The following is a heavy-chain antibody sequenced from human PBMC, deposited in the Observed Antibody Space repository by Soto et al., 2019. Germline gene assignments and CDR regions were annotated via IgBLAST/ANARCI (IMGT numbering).Heavy chain of an antibody. V-gene: IGHV1-58*01. CDR2: LIIAGGGT. J-gene: IGHJ3*02. CDR1: GIILSNSA. Sequence: GASVQVSCKDAGIILSNSAVRWVRQAHGQRLEWLVYLIIAGGGTKYSQNLQGKITITRDMSTNTAYMQLTSLRSEDTAIYYCAAELYSGGRCCSFDIWGQGTMVTVSS. CDR3: AAELYSGGRCCSFDI. D-gene: IGHD2-15*01.